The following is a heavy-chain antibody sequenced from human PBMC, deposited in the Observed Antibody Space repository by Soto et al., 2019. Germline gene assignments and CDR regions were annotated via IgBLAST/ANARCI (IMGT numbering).Heavy chain of an antibody. CDR3: ARDRIAAAGTRGYYYYYGMDV. D-gene: IGHD6-13*01. CDR2: INHSGST. CDR1: GGSFSGYY. V-gene: IGHV4-34*01. Sequence: SETLSLTCAVYGGSFSGYYRSWIRQPPGKGPEWIGEINHSGSTNYNPSLKSRVTISVDTSKNQFSLKLSSVTAADTAVYYCARDRIAAAGTRGYYYYYGMDVWGQGTTVTVSS. J-gene: IGHJ6*02.